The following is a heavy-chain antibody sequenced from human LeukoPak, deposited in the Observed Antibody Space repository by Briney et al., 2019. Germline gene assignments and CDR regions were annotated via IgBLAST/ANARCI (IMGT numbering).Heavy chain of an antibody. V-gene: IGHV3-33*01. CDR2: IWYDGSNK. D-gene: IGHD3-22*01. CDR3: VRDDANYFDNSGYFLPEH. Sequence: GTSLRLSCAASGFRFSDYGMHWVRQAPGKGLEWVVVIWYDGSNKYYEDSVKGRFTISRDNSKNTLYLQMNSLTVDDTAVYYCVRDDANYFDNSGYFLPEHWGQGTLVTVSS. CDR1: GFRFSDYG. J-gene: IGHJ4*02.